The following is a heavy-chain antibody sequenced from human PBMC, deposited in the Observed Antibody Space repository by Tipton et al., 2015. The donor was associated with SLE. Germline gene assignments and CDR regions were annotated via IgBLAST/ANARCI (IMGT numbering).Heavy chain of an antibody. J-gene: IGHJ4*02. CDR3: ARHGEGNWNRPYYFDY. CDR1: GFTFDRFA. V-gene: IGHV3-23*01. Sequence: GSLRLSCLASGFTFDRFAMNWVRQAPGKGLEWVSRISGDGATKRYSASLKGRFTIYRDNSENTVYLQMNFLRAEDTAVYYCARHGEGNWNRPYYFDYWGQGTLVTVSS. CDR2: ISGDGATK. D-gene: IGHD1-20*01.